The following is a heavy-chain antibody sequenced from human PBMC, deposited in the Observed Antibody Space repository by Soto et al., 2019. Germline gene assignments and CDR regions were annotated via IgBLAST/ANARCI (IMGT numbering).Heavy chain of an antibody. CDR3: AREAGAHDYGDYVDY. J-gene: IGHJ4*02. CDR1: GGSISSSSYY. V-gene: IGHV4-39*02. Sequence: PSETLSLTCTVSGGSISSSSYYWGWIRRPPGKGLEWIGSIYYSGSTYYNPSLKNRVTISVDTSKNQFSLKLSSVTAADTDVYYCAREAGAHDYGDYVDYWGQGTLVTVSS. D-gene: IGHD4-17*01. CDR2: IYYSGST.